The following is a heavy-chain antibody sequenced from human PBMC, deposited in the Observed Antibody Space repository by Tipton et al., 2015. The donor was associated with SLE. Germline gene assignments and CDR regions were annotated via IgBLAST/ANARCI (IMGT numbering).Heavy chain of an antibody. Sequence: SLRLSCVTSGFTLSGYAMNWVRQAPGKGLEWVANINQDVSAKHYVDSVKGRFTISRDNAKNSLYLQMNSLRAEDTAVYYCARVDYIASNLDTGGRGTLVTVSP. D-gene: IGHD3/OR15-3a*01. CDR3: ARVDYIASNLDT. CDR1: GFTLSGYA. CDR2: INQDVSAK. J-gene: IGHJ4*02. V-gene: IGHV3-7*01.